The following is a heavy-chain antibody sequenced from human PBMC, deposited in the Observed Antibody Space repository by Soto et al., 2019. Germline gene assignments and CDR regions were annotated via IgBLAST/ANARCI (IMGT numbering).Heavy chain of an antibody. Sequence: GASVKLSCKASGYTLTSYDINWVRQATGQGLEWMGWMNPNSGNTGYAQKFQGRVTMTRNTSISTAYMELSSLRSEDTAVYYCAIYGSGSYFRYCYYYMDVWGKGTTVTVSS. J-gene: IGHJ6*03. CDR1: GYTLTSYD. V-gene: IGHV1-8*01. D-gene: IGHD3-10*01. CDR3: AIYGSGSYFRYCYYYMDV. CDR2: MNPNSGNT.